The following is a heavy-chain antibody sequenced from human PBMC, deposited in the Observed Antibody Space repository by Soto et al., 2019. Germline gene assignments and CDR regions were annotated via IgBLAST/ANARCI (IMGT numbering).Heavy chain of an antibody. CDR3: ACHSGYDIRSRGFDP. D-gene: IGHD5-12*01. J-gene: IGHJ5*02. CDR1: GYTFTSYY. V-gene: IGHV1-2*04. Sequence: VKVSCKASGYTFTSYYMHWVRQAPGQGLEWMGRINPNSGSTNYAQKFQGWVTMTRDTSISTAYMELSRLRSDDTAVYYCACHSGYDIRSRGFDPWGQGTLVTVS. CDR2: INPNSGST.